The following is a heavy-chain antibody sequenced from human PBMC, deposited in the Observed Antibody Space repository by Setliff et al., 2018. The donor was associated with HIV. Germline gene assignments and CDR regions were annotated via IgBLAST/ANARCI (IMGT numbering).Heavy chain of an antibody. V-gene: IGHV3-43*01. CDR2: ISWDGSST. D-gene: IGHD2-21*01. Sequence: GGSLRLSCAASGFTFSSAWMGRVRQVPGKGLEWLCLISWDGSSTFYADSVKGRFTISRDNSKESLYLQMDRLTTADTGLYYCAKLLGNGGNSDPFDIWGQGTSVTVSS. CDR3: AKLLGNGGNSDPFDI. CDR1: GFTFSSAW. J-gene: IGHJ3*02.